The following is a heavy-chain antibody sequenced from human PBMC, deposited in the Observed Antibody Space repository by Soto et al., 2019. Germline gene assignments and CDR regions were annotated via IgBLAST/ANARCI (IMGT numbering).Heavy chain of an antibody. Sequence: GSLRLSCAASGFTFSSYWMSWVRQAPGKGLEWVANIKQDGSEKYYVDSVKGRFTISRDNAKNSLYLQMNRLRAEDTAVYYCASVRLNSYYYDSSPDAFDIWGQGTLVTVSS. CDR1: GFTFSSYW. CDR3: ASVRLNSYYYDSSPDAFDI. CDR2: IKQDGSEK. D-gene: IGHD3-22*01. J-gene: IGHJ3*02. V-gene: IGHV3-7*03.